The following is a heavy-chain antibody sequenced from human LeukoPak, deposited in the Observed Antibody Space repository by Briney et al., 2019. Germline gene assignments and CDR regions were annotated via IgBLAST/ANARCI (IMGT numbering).Heavy chain of an antibody. CDR3: ARVGDSSGYSYYFDY. V-gene: IGHV1-69*13. CDR1: GYTFTSHG. CDR2: IIPIFGTA. D-gene: IGHD3-22*01. J-gene: IGHJ4*02. Sequence: SVKVSCKASGYTFTSHGISWVRQAPGQGLEWMGGIIPIFGTANYAQKFQGRVTITADESTSTAYMELSSLRSEDTAVYYCARVGDSSGYSYYFDYWGQGTLVTVSS.